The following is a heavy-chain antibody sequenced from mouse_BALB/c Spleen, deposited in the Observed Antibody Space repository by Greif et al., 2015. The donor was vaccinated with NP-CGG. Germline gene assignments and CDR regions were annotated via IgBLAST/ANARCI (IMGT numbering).Heavy chain of an antibody. Sequence: QVQLKQSAAELARPGASVKMSCKASGYTFTSYTMHWVKQRPGQGLEWIGYINPSSGYTEYNQKFKDKTTLTADKSSSTAYMQLSSLISEDSAVYYCARSGYDSMDYWGQGTSVTVSS. CDR2: INPSSGYT. J-gene: IGHJ4*01. CDR3: ARSGYDSMDY. V-gene: IGHV1-4*02. CDR1: GYTFTSYT. D-gene: IGHD2-14*01.